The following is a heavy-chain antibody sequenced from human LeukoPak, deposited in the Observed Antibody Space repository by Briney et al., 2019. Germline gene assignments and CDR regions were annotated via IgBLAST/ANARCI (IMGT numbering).Heavy chain of an antibody. CDR3: ARTGTNAWFDP. CDR2: ISYDGSNK. CDR1: GFTFSSYA. J-gene: IGHJ5*02. V-gene: IGHV3-30-3*01. Sequence: GGSPRLSCAASGFTFSSYAMHWVRQAPSKGLEWVAVISYDGSNKYYADSVKGRFTISRDNSKNTLYLQMNSLRAEDTAVYYCARTGTNAWFDPWGQGTLVTVSS. D-gene: IGHD1-14*01.